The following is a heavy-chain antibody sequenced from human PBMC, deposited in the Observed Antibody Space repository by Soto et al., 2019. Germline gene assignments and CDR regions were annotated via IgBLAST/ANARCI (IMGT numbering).Heavy chain of an antibody. D-gene: IGHD3-3*01. CDR1: GGSISSSSYY. CDR2: IYYSGST. Sequence: SETLSLTCTVSGGSISSSSYYWGWIRQPPGKGLEWIGSIYYSGSTYYNPSLKSRVTISVDTSKNQFSLKLSSVTAADTAVYYCASETFDRRSRVWSGYYYYYGMDVWGQGTTVTVSS. V-gene: IGHV4-39*01. CDR3: ASETFDRRSRVWSGYYYYYGMDV. J-gene: IGHJ6*02.